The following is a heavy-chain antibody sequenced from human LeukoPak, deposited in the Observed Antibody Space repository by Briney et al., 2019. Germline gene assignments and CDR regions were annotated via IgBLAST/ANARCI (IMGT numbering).Heavy chain of an antibody. CDR1: GFTFSSYS. J-gene: IGHJ4*02. V-gene: IGHV3-21*01. Sequence: PGGSLRLSCAASGFTFSSYSMNWVRQAQGKGLEWVSSISSGSSYIYYADSVKGRFTISRDNAKNSLYLQMNSLRAEDTAVYYCAREGVGNFDYWGQGTLVTVSS. D-gene: IGHD3-3*01. CDR3: AREGVGNFDY. CDR2: ISSGSSYI.